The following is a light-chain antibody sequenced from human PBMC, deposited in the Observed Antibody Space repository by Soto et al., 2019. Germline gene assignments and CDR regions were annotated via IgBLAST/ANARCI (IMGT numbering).Light chain of an antibody. Sequence: KIQSPSIVSEKERDRGTITCRASQSIRYWLAWYQQRPGKAPKVLIYKASKLESGVPSRFSGSGSGTEFTLTVSSLQPDDFATYYCQHYNNFTWTFGPGTKV. CDR1: QSIRYW. V-gene: IGKV1-5*03. CDR3: QHYNNFTWT. CDR2: KAS. J-gene: IGKJ1*01.